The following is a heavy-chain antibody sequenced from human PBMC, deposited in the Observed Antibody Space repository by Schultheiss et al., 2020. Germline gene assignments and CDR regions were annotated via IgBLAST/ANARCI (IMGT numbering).Heavy chain of an antibody. CDR2: IETKTDGGTT. D-gene: IGHD3-3*01. CDR1: GFTFSEAS. CDR3: TRATLRYDFWSGYIPHYFDY. Sequence: GGSLRLSCAVSGFTFSEASMNWVRQAPGKGLEWVGRIETKTDGGTTEYVAPVKGRFTISRDDSKNTVYLQMNSLKTEDTAVYYCTRATLRYDFWSGYIPHYFDYWGQGTLVTVSS. V-gene: IGHV3-15*04. J-gene: IGHJ4*02.